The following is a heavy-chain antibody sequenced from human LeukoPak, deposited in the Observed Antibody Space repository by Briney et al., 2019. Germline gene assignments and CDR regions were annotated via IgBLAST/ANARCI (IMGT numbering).Heavy chain of an antibody. CDR2: ISRSGNER. Sequence: PRGSLRLSCAAPVFTFSSSDMNWVRQAPGRGLDWVAYISRSGNERYYAESVKGRFTISRDKAKNSLYLQMNSLRAEDTAVYYCVRMGGNLSRWGQGALVTVSS. CDR1: VFTFSSSD. V-gene: IGHV3-48*03. CDR3: VRMGGNLSR. J-gene: IGHJ4*02. D-gene: IGHD1-26*01.